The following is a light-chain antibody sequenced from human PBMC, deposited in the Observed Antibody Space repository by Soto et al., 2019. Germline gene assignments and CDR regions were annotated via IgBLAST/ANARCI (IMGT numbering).Light chain of an antibody. CDR2: DVS. CDR3: RSYISSRTYV. CDR1: SSDVGGYNY. J-gene: IGLJ1*01. V-gene: IGLV2-14*01. Sequence: QSALTQPASVSGSPGQSITISCTGTSSDVGGYNYVSWYQQHPGKAPKLMIYDVSNRPSGVSNRFSGSKSGNTASLTISGLQAEDEADHYCRSYISSRTYVFGTGTKVTVL.